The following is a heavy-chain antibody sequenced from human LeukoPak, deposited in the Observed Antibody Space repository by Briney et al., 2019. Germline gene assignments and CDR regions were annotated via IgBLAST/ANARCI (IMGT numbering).Heavy chain of an antibody. D-gene: IGHD1-1*01. V-gene: IGHV1-18*01. Sequence: ASVKVSCKASGYTFTSYGISWVRQAPGQGLEWMGWISAYNGNTNYAQKLQGRVTMTTDTSTSTAYMELRSLRSDDTAVYYCARDSSFLYNWNDASGWFDPWGQGTLVTVSS. CDR3: ARDSSFLYNWNDASGWFDP. CDR2: ISAYNGNT. CDR1: GYTFTSYG. J-gene: IGHJ5*02.